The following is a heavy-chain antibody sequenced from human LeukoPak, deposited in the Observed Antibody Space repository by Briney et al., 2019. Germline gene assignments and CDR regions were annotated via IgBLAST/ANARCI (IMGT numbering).Heavy chain of an antibody. D-gene: IGHD3-3*01. Sequence: PSETLSLTCTVTGDSINSRSFYWGWIRQPPGNRLEWIGTIYYDGGANYNPSLKSRVTMSVDTPENRFSLKLTSVTAADTAVYYCAVSAYYTGSWFDPWGQGTLVTVSS. CDR3: AVSAYYTGSWFDP. V-gene: IGHV4-39*01. CDR1: GDSINSRSFY. J-gene: IGHJ5*02. CDR2: IYYDGGA.